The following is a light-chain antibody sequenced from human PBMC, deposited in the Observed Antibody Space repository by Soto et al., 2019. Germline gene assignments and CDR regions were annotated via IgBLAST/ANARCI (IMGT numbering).Light chain of an antibody. V-gene: IGKV1-9*01. CDR3: QQYGSSRWT. J-gene: IGKJ1*01. CDR1: QDISSF. Sequence: DIQLTQSPSFLSASVGDRVSITCRASQDISSFLAWYQQKAGKPPKLLIYAASTLQSGVPSRFSGRGSETEFTLTISSLQPEDFATYYCQQYGSSRWTFGQGTKVEIK. CDR2: AAS.